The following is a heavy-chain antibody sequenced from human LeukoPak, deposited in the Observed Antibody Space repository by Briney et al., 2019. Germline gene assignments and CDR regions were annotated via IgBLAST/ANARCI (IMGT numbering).Heavy chain of an antibody. CDR3: AKDSVDRYSSYNLGY. V-gene: IGHV3-30*02. J-gene: IGHJ4*02. D-gene: IGHD6-13*01. Sequence: GGSLRLSCAASGFTFSSYGTHWVRQAPGKGLEWVAFIRYDGSNKYYADSVKGRFTISRDNSKNTLYLQMNSLRAEDTAVYYCAKDSVDRYSSYNLGYWGQGTLVTVSS. CDR1: GFTFSSYG. CDR2: IRYDGSNK.